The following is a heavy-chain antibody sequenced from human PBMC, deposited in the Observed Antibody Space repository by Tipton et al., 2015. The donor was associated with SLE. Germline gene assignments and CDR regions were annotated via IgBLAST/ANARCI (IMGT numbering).Heavy chain of an antibody. V-gene: IGHV3-33*08. J-gene: IGHJ6*02. CDR2: IWHDGSNT. D-gene: IGHD1/OR15-1a*01. CDR1: GLTFSSYG. Sequence: SLRLSCADSGLTFSSYGMHWVRQAPGKGLEWVAVIWHDGSNTYYAESVKGRFTISRDNSKSTLYLQMNSLRAEDTAVYYCATNFRPPRRRTTFLGLDVWGQGTTVIVSS. CDR3: ATNFRPPRRRTTFLGLDV.